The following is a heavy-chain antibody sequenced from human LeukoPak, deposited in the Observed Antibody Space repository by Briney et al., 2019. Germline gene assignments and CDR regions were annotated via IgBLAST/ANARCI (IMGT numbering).Heavy chain of an antibody. J-gene: IGHJ3*01. CDR3: ARRWVYDKRAFDA. V-gene: IGHV4-61*08. Sequence: SQTLSLTCTVSGGSISSGGYYWSWIRQPPGKGLEWIGYIYYTGTTDSNPSLKSRVTISLDTSKNQFSLNLSSVTAADTAAYYCARRWVYDKRAFDAWGQGTMVTVSS. CDR1: GGSISSGGYY. D-gene: IGHD3-16*01. CDR2: IYYTGTT.